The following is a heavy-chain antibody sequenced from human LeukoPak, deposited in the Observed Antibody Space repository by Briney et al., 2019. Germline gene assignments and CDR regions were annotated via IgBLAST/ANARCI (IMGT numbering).Heavy chain of an antibody. CDR1: GYTFTSYY. Sequence: ASVKVSCKASGYTFTSYYMHWVRQAPGQGLEWMGIINPSGGSTSYAQKFQGRVTMTRDTSTSTVYMELSSLRSEDTAVYYCATGLWFGELSLAERRDYWGQGTLVTVSS. D-gene: IGHD3-10*01. CDR3: ATGLWFGELSLAERRDY. CDR2: INPSGGST. J-gene: IGHJ4*02. V-gene: IGHV1-46*01.